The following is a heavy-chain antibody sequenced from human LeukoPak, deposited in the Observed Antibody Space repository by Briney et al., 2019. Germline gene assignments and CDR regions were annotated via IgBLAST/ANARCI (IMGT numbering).Heavy chain of an antibody. V-gene: IGHV2-5*01. Sequence: SGPTLVKPTQTLTLTCTFSDFSLSTPGMGVGWIRQPPGKALEWLAFIYYNDDKRYSPSLRSRFTITRDTSKNQVVLAMTNMDPVDTATYYCAHLVVTIDWRSYFDYWGQGALVTVSS. D-gene: IGHD3-9*01. J-gene: IGHJ4*02. CDR2: IYYNDDK. CDR3: AHLVVTIDWRSYFDY. CDR1: DFSLSTPGMG.